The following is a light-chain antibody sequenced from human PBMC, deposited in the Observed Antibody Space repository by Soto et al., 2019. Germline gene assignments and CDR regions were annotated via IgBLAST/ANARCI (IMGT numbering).Light chain of an antibody. V-gene: IGKV3-20*01. J-gene: IGKJ4*01. CDR3: QQYGSSPLT. CDR1: QSVSSSF. CDR2: GAS. Sequence: EIVLTQSPGTLSLSPGERATLSCRASQSVSSSFLAWYQQKPGQAPRLLISGASSRATGLPDRFSGSGSGTDFTLTISRLEPEEVAVYYCQQYGSSPLTFGGGTKVEIK.